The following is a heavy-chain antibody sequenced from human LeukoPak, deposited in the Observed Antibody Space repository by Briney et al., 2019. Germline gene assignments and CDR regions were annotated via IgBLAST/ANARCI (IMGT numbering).Heavy chain of an antibody. V-gene: IGHV3-7*01. CDR2: KKKDGSEK. CDR1: GFPFITYW. J-gene: IGHJ3*02. D-gene: IGHD6-6*01. Sequence: GGSLKLSCAASGFPFITYWISWVPKPPGKGGEGVPNKKKDGSEKYYVDSVKGRFTISRDNAKNSLYLQMNSLRAEDTAVYYCARDRLYSSSSPGDAFDIWGQGTMVTVSS. CDR3: ARDRLYSSSSPGDAFDI.